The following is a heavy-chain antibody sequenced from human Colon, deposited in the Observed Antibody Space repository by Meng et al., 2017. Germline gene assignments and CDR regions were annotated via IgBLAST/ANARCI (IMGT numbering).Heavy chain of an antibody. V-gene: IGHV4-30-4*01. D-gene: IGHD4-17*01. CDR1: GGSISSGDYY. CDR2: IYYSGST. CDR3: ARDRKHYGERGWFDP. J-gene: IGHJ5*02. Sequence: GQMQESGPGLVQPSQTLSLTWTVSGGSISSGDYYWSWIRQPPGKGLEWIGYIYYSGSTYSNASLKSRVTISIDRSKNQFSLKLSSVTAADTAVYYCARDRKHYGERGWFDPWGQGTLVTVSS.